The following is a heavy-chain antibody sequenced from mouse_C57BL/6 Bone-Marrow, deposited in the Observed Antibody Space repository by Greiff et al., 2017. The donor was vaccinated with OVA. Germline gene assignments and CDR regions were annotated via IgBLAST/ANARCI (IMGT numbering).Heavy chain of an antibody. CDR2: IDPETGGT. J-gene: IGHJ3*01. Sequence: SGAELVRPGASVTLSCKASGYTFTDYEMHWVKQTPVHGLEWIGAIDPETGGTAYNQKFKGKAILTADKSSSTAYMELLSLTSEDSAGYYCTRPTAQATAWFAYWGQGTLVTVSA. CDR1: GYTFTDYE. CDR3: TRPTAQATAWFAY. V-gene: IGHV1-15*01. D-gene: IGHD3-2*02.